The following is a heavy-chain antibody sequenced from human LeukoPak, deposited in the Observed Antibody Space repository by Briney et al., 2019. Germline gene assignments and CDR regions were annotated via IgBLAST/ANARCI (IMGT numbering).Heavy chain of an antibody. Sequence: ASVKVSCKASGYTFTGYYMHWVRQAPGQGLEWMGWINPNSGGTNYAQKFQGRVTMTRDTSISTAYMELSRLRSDDTAVYYCARRTYSSSSSLFDYWGQGTLVTVSS. V-gene: IGHV1-2*02. J-gene: IGHJ4*02. D-gene: IGHD6-6*01. CDR3: ARRTYSSSSSLFDY. CDR2: INPNSGGT. CDR1: GYTFTGYY.